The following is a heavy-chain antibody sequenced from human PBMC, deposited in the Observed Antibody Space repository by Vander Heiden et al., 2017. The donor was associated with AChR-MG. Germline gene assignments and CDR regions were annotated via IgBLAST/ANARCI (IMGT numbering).Heavy chain of an antibody. D-gene: IGHD3-22*01. CDR1: GGTFSSYA. CDR3: ARELGRRGDSIVVASFRVYFDY. V-gene: IGHV1-69*01. CDR2: IIPIFGTA. J-gene: IGHJ4*02. Sequence: QVQLVQSGAEVKKPGSSVKVSCKASGGTFSSYAISWVRQAPGQGLEWMGGIIPIFGTANYAQKFQGRVTITADESTSTAYMELSSLRSEDTAVYYCARELGRRGDSIVVASFRVYFDYWGQGTLVTVSS.